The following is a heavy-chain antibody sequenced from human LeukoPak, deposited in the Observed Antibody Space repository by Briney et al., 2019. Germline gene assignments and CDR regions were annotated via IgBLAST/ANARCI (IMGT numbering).Heavy chain of an antibody. J-gene: IGHJ4*02. CDR3: ARRYCSGGTCYLDY. D-gene: IGHD2-15*01. V-gene: IGHV3-74*01. CDR2: INSDGSST. Sequence: PGGSLRLSRAASGFTFSSYWMHWVRQAPGKGLVWVSRINSDGSSTIYADSVKGRFTISRDNAKNTLYLQMNGLRAEDTAVYYCARRYCSGGTCYLDYWGQGTLVTVSS. CDR1: GFTFSSYW.